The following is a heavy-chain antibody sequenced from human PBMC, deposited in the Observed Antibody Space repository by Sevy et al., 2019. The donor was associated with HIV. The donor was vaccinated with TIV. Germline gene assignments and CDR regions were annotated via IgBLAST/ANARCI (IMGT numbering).Heavy chain of an antibody. J-gene: IGHJ5*02. CDR2: IYYSGTT. V-gene: IGHV4-30-4*01. Sequence: SETLSLTCTVSDGSISSGDYYWSWMRQPPGKGLEWIGYIYYSGTTYYNPSLKSRVTISVDTSKNHFSLNLNSVTAADTAVYYCDRSCISTSPHNRFDPWGQGTLVTVSS. D-gene: IGHD2-2*01. CDR3: DRSCISTSPHNRFDP. CDR1: DGSISSGDYY.